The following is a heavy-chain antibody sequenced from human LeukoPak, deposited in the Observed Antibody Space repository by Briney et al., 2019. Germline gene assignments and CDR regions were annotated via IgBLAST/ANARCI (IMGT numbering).Heavy chain of an antibody. CDR2: IYYSGST. J-gene: IGHJ4*02. D-gene: IGHD3-22*01. CDR1: GGSISSSSYY. Sequence: PSETLSLTCTVSGGSISSSSYYWGWIRQPPGKGLEWIGSIYYSGSTYYNPSLKSRVTISVDTSKNQFSLKLSSVTAADTAVYYCARDHYDSSGYYEGIDYWGQGTLVTVSS. V-gene: IGHV4-39*07. CDR3: ARDHYDSSGYYEGIDY.